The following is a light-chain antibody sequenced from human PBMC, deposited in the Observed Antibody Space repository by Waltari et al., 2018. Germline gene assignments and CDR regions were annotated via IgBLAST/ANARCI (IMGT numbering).Light chain of an antibody. CDR3: QALGSNRWV. J-gene: IGLJ3*02. Sequence: SSELTQPPPVSVSTGQTASITCSGDRLGSKYASWYQHKPGQSPPLVIYQDRNRPSGIPERFSASKSGNTATLTISGTQAMDDADYYCQALGSNRWVFGGGTKLTVL. V-gene: IGLV3-1*01. CDR2: QDR. CDR1: RLGSKY.